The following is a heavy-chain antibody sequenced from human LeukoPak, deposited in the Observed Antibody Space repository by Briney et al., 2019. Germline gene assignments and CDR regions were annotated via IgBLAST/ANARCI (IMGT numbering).Heavy chain of an antibody. CDR2: ISAYNGNT. D-gene: IGHD1-14*01. V-gene: IGHV1-18*01. J-gene: IGHJ4*02. Sequence: ASVKVSCKASGGTFSSYAISWVRQAPGQGLEWMGWISAYNGNTNYAQKLQGRVTMTTDTSTSTAYMELRSLRSDGTAVYYCARDKPRTSFDYWGQGTLVTVSS. CDR3: ARDKPRTSFDY. CDR1: GGTFSSYA.